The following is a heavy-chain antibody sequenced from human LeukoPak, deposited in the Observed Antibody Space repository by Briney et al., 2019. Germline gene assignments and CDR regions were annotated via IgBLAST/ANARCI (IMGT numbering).Heavy chain of an antibody. CDR3: ARLSYYYDSSGYYGWFDP. V-gene: IGHV4-59*08. CDR1: GGSISSYY. CDR2: IYYSGST. D-gene: IGHD3-22*01. Sequence: KASETLSLTCTVSGGSISSYYWSWIRQPPGKGLEWIGYIYYSGSTNYNPSLKSRVTISVDTSKNQFSLKLSSVTAADTAVYYCARLSYYYDSSGYYGWFDPWGQGTLVTVSS. J-gene: IGHJ5*02.